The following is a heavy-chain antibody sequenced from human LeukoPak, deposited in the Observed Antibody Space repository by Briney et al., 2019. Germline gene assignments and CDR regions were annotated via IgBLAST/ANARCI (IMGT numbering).Heavy chain of an antibody. Sequence: GGSLRLSCAASGLTFTNAWMRWVRQAPGKGLEWVGRIKSKVDGETTDYAAPVKGRFTIVRDDSKNTVYLQMNSLKTEDTGVYYCWGYDISTGYDHWGQGTLVTVSS. J-gene: IGHJ5*02. D-gene: IGHD3-9*01. CDR2: IKSKVDGETT. CDR1: GLTFTNAW. V-gene: IGHV3-15*01. CDR3: WGYDISTGYDH.